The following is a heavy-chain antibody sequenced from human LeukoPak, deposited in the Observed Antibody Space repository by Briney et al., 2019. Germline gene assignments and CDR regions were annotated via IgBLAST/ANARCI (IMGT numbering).Heavy chain of an antibody. V-gene: IGHV4-61*02. CDR3: AGIRVAAAGNPEYFQH. CDR1: GGSISSGSYY. D-gene: IGHD6-13*01. J-gene: IGHJ1*01. CDR2: IYTSGST. Sequence: PSETLSLTCTVSGGSISSGSYYWSWIRQPAGKGLEWIGRIYTSGSTNYNPSLKSRVTISVDTSKNQFSLKLSSVTAADTAVYYCAGIRVAAAGNPEYFQHWGQGTLVTVSS.